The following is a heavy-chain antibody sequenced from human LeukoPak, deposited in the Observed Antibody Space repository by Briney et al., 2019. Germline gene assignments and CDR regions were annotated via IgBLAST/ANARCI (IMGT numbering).Heavy chain of an antibody. J-gene: IGHJ6*02. D-gene: IGHD2-15*01. CDR3: ARAVVVVAATNYYGMDV. CDR1: GFTFSSYS. V-gene: IGHV3-21*01. Sequence: GGSLRLSCAASGFTFSSYSMNWVRQALGKGLEWVSSISSSSSYIYYADSVKGRFTISRDNAKNSLYLQMNSLRAEDTAVYYCARAVVVVAATNYYGMDVWGQGTTVTVSS. CDR2: ISSSSSYI.